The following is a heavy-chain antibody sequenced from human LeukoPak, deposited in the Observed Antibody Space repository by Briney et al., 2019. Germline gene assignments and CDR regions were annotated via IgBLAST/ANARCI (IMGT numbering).Heavy chain of an antibody. V-gene: IGHV3-66*01. CDR3: ANDYGDYLYYYMDV. CDR1: EFSVGSNY. CDR2: IYSGGST. Sequence: GGSLRLSCAASEFSVGSNYMTWVRQAPGKGLEWVSLIYSGGSTYYADSVKGRFTISRDNSKNTLYLQMNSLRAEDTAVYYCANDYGDYLYYYMDVWGKGTTVTVSS. J-gene: IGHJ6*03. D-gene: IGHD4-17*01.